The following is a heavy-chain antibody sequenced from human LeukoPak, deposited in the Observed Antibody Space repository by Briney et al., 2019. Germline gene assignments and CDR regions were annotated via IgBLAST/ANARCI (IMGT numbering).Heavy chain of an antibody. D-gene: IGHD2-15*01. CDR1: GYTFTAFY. Sequence: ASVKVSCKASGYTFTAFYIHWVRLAPGQGLEWMGWINPDSGGTKFAQKCQGRVTMTRDTSITTAYMELTRLRYDDTAVYYCARGLLPMSNWFDPWGQGTVVTVSS. J-gene: IGHJ5*02. V-gene: IGHV1-2*02. CDR2: INPDSGGT. CDR3: ARGLLPMSNWFDP.